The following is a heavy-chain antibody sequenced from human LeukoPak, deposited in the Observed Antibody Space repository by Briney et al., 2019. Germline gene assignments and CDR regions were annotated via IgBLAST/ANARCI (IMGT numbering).Heavy chain of an antibody. CDR2: IRYDGSNK. CDR1: GFSFSSSE. CDR3: ARVLVGIAAAEANFDY. J-gene: IGHJ4*02. D-gene: IGHD6-13*01. V-gene: IGHV3-30*02. Sequence: HPGGSLRLSCAASGFSFSSSEMNWVRQAPGKGLEWVAFIRYDGSNKYYADSVKGRFTISRDNAKNSLYLQMNSLRAEDTAVYYCARVLVGIAAAEANFDYWGQGTLVTVSS.